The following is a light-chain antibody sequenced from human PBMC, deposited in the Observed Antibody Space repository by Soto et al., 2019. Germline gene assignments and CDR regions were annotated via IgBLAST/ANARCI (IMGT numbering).Light chain of an antibody. CDR1: QSVLYRSNNKNY. Sequence: DIVMTQSPDSLAVSLGERATINCKSSQSVLYRSNNKNYLAWYQQKPGQPPKLLIYWASTRESGVPDRFSGSGSGTDFTLTISSLQAEDVAVYYCQQYYSTPGVTFGPGTKVDIK. CDR2: WAS. CDR3: QQYYSTPGVT. J-gene: IGKJ3*01. V-gene: IGKV4-1*01.